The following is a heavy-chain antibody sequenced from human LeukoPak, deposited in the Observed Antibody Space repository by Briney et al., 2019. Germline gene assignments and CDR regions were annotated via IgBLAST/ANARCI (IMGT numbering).Heavy chain of an antibody. D-gene: IGHD5-24*01. CDR3: ARDRGWQQFDY. J-gene: IGHJ4*02. Sequence: GGSLRLSCAASGFMFSASWMSWVRQAPGKGLERVANIKEDGSEKYYVDSVKGRLTISRDNAKNSLYLQMDSLRVEDTAVYYCARDRGWQQFDYWGQGTMVTVSS. CDR1: GFMFSASW. CDR2: IKEDGSEK. V-gene: IGHV3-7*01.